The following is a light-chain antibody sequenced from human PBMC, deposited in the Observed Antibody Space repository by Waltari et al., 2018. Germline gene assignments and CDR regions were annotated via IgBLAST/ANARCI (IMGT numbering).Light chain of an antibody. Sequence: EIVLTQSPGTLSLSPGERATLSCRASQSVSSTYLAWYQQKPGQAPRLLIYSTSTRTTGIPDRFSGSGSVTDFTLTISRLEPEDFAVYYCQQCGSSPWTFGQGTKVEIK. CDR1: QSVSSTY. J-gene: IGKJ1*01. CDR3: QQCGSSPWT. CDR2: STS. V-gene: IGKV3-20*01.